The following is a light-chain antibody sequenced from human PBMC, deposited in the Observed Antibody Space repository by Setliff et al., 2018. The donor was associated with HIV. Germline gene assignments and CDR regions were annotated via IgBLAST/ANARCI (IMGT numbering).Light chain of an antibody. J-gene: IGLJ1*01. CDR2: DNS. Sequence: QSALTQPPSVSGAPGQRVTISCIGTSSNIGAGYDVHWYQQLPGTAPKLLIYDNSNRPSGVPDRFSGSNSGTSASLAITGLQAEDEADYYCQSYDSGLGVFGTGTKVTV. V-gene: IGLV1-40*01. CDR3: QSYDSGLGV. CDR1: SSNIGAGYD.